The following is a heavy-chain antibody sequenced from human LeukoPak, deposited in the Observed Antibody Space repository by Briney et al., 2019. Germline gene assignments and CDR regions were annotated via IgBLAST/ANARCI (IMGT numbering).Heavy chain of an antibody. J-gene: IGHJ4*02. Sequence: GGSLRLSCAASGVTFSSYGIHWVRQAPGKGLEWVALISYDGSNQYYADSVKGRVIISRDNSKNTLYLQMNSLRAEDTAIYYCAKDAAETKGHYYGAGTYYQSPFDYWGQGTLVTVSS. CDR1: GVTFSSYG. CDR2: ISYDGSNQ. CDR3: AKDAAETKGHYYGAGTYYQSPFDY. D-gene: IGHD3-10*01. V-gene: IGHV3-30*18.